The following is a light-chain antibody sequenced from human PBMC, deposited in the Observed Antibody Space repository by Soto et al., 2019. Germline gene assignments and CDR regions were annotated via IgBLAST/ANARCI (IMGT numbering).Light chain of an antibody. CDR1: QSISSW. CDR3: QQSYSTPWT. J-gene: IGKJ1*01. CDR2: EAS. V-gene: IGKV1-39*01. Sequence: IRMTQSPSTLSASVGDRVTITCRASQSISSWLAWYQQKPGKAPKLLIYEASNLQSGVPSRFSGSGSGTDFTLTISSLQPEDFATYYCQQSYSTPWTFGQGTKVDIK.